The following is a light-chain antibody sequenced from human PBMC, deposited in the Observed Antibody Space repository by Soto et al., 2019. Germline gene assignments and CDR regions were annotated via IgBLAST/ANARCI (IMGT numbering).Light chain of an antibody. CDR2: GTY. Sequence: EIVMTQSPATLSVSPGEGVTFSCRASERLTTNLAWYQQSPGQAPRLLIYGTYTRATGIPTRFSGSGTGTEFTLTISSLESEDFAVYYCQQYNKWPRTFGGGTKVDIK. CDR1: ERLTTN. J-gene: IGKJ4*01. CDR3: QQYNKWPRT. V-gene: IGKV3D-15*01.